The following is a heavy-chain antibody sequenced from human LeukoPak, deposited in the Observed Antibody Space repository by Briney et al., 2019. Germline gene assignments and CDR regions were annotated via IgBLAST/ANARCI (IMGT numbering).Heavy chain of an antibody. CDR2: ISYDGSNK. V-gene: IGHV3-30*18. Sequence: GRSLRLSCAASGFTFSSYGMHWVRQAPGKGLEWVAVISYDGSNKYYADSVKGRFTISRDNSKNTLYLQMNSLIAEDTAVYYCAKDRRSIAVAGPYYYYYGMDVWGKGTTVTVSS. D-gene: IGHD6-19*01. J-gene: IGHJ6*04. CDR3: AKDRRSIAVAGPYYYYYGMDV. CDR1: GFTFSSYG.